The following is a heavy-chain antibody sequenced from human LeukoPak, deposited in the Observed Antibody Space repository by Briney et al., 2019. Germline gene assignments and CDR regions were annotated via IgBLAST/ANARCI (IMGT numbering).Heavy chain of an antibody. J-gene: IGHJ5*02. V-gene: IGHV1-69*05. CDR2: IIPIFGTA. CDR3: AYYGSGRNWFDP. Sequence: TVKVSCKASGGTFSSYAISWVRQAPGQGLEWMGGIIPIFGTANYAQKFQGRVTITTDESTSTAYMELSSLRSEDTAVYYCAYYGSGRNWFDPWGQGTLVTVSS. D-gene: IGHD3-10*01. CDR1: GGTFSSYA.